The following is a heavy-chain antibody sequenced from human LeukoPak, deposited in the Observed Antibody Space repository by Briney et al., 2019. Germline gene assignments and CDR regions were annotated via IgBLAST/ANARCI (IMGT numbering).Heavy chain of an antibody. Sequence: GASVKVSCKASGYTFTSHGISWVRQAPGQGLEWMGWISGYNANTYYAQKFQVRVTMTIDTSTNTAYMELRSLRSEDTAVYYCARTSRDGYSLDYWGQGTLVTVSS. CDR3: ARTSRDGYSLDY. J-gene: IGHJ4*02. V-gene: IGHV1-18*01. CDR1: GYTFTSHG. CDR2: ISGYNANT. D-gene: IGHD5-24*01.